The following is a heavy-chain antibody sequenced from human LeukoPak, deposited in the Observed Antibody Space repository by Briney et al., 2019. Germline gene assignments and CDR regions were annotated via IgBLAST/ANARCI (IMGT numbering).Heavy chain of an antibody. CDR2: IFYTGST. D-gene: IGHD3-10*01. CDR1: GGSISSSSHY. J-gene: IGHJ5*02. V-gene: IGHV4-39*01. Sequence: NTSETLSLTCTVSGGSISSSSHYWGWIRQPPGKGLEFVGNIFYTGSTYHSPSLKSRVTVSVDTSKNQFSLTLSSVTAADTAVYYCVRHTYYYGSGPWGPGTLVTVSS. CDR3: VRHTYYYGSGP.